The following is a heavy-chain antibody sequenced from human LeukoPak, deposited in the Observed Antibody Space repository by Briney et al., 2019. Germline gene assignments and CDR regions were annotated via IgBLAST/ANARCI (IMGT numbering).Heavy chain of an antibody. D-gene: IGHD3-16*01. J-gene: IGHJ4*02. Sequence: ASVKVSCKTSGYTFTRYDINWVRQAPGQGLEWMGRIIPILGIANYAQKFQGRVTITADKSTSTAYMELSSLRSEDTAVYYCARGITFGGVPLLDYWGQGTLVTVSS. CDR2: IIPILGIA. CDR1: GYTFTRYD. V-gene: IGHV1-69*04. CDR3: ARGITFGGVPLLDY.